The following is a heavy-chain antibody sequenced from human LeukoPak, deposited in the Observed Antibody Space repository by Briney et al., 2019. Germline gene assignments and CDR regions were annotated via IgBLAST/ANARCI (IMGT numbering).Heavy chain of an antibody. D-gene: IGHD3-22*01. CDR3: ARADSSGYYYSLDY. CDR2: ISSSSSYI. J-gene: IGHJ4*02. V-gene: IGHV3-21*01. Sequence: GGTLRLSCAASGFPFSSYGMSWVRQAPGKGLEWVSSISSSSSYIYYADSVKGRFTISRDNAKNSLYLQMNSLRAEDTAVYYCARADSSGYYYSLDYWGQGTLVTVSS. CDR1: GFPFSSYG.